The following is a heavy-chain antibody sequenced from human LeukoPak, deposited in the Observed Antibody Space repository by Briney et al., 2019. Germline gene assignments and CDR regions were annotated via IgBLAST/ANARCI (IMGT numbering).Heavy chain of an antibody. CDR1: GFTFSSYA. V-gene: IGHV3-23*01. CDR2: ISGSGGRT. J-gene: IGHJ4*02. CDR3: AKGARWELPLDY. Sequence: GGSLRLSCAASGFTFSSYAMSWVRQAPGKGLEWVSAISGSGGRTYYADSVKGRFTISRDNSMDTLYLQMNSLRADDTAVYYCAKGARWELPLDYWGRGTLVTVSS. D-gene: IGHD1-26*01.